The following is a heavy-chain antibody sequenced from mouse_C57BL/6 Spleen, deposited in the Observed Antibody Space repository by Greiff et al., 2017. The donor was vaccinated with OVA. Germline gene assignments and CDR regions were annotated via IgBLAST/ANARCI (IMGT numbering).Heavy chain of an antibody. V-gene: IGHV1-69*01. CDR1: GYTFTSYW. CDR3: AGWGYSKGDDY. J-gene: IGHJ2*01. CDR2: IDPSDSYT. Sequence: VQLQQPGAELVMPGASVKLSCKASGYTFTSYWMHWVKQRPGQGLEWIGEIDPSDSYTNYNQKFKGKSTLTVDKSSSTAYMQLSSLTSEDSAVYYCAGWGYSKGDDYWGQGTTLTVSS. D-gene: IGHD2-5*01.